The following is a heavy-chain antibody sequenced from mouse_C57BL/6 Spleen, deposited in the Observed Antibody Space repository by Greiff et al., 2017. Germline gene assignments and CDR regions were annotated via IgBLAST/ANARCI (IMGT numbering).Heavy chain of an antibody. Sequence: QVQLQQPGAELVMPGASVKLSCKASGYTFTSYWMHWVKQRPGQGLEWIGEIDPSDSYTNYNQKFKGKSTLTVDKSSSTAYMQLSSLTSEDSAVYYCARSDDGYGVGGTSWYFDVWGTGTTVTVSS. CDR1: GYTFTSYW. V-gene: IGHV1-69*01. CDR2: IDPSDSYT. CDR3: ARSDDGYGVGGTSWYFDV. J-gene: IGHJ1*03. D-gene: IGHD2-3*01.